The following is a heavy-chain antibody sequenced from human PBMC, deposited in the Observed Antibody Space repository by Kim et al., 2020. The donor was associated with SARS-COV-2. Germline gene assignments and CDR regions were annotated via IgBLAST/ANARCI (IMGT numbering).Heavy chain of an antibody. CDR1: GGSFSGYY. D-gene: IGHD5-12*01. V-gene: IGHV4-34*01. CDR3: ARGNNELVEMATIRGWFDP. CDR2: INHSGST. Sequence: SETLSLTCAVYGGSFSGYYWSWIRQPPGKGLEWIGEINHSGSTNYNPSLKSRVTISVDTSKNQFSLKLSSVTAADTAVYYCARGNNELVEMATIRGWFDPWGQGTLVTVSS. J-gene: IGHJ5*02.